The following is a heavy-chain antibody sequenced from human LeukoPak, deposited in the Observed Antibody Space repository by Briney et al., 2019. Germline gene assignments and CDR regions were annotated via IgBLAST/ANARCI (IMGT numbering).Heavy chain of an antibody. CDR2: ISSNGGST. Sequence: PGGSLRLSCSASGLTFSTYSMHWVRQAPGKGLEYVSAISSNGGSTYYADSVKGRFTISRDNSKNTLYLQMSSLRAEDTAVYYCVKGLRFLEWVNWYFDLWGRGTLVTVSS. D-gene: IGHD3-3*01. CDR3: VKGLRFLEWVNWYFDL. CDR1: GLTFSTYS. J-gene: IGHJ2*01. V-gene: IGHV3-64D*09.